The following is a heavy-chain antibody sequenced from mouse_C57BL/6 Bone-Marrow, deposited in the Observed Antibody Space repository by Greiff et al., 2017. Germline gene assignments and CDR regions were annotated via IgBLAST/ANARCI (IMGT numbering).Heavy chain of an antibody. V-gene: IGHV1-5*01. D-gene: IGHD1-1*01. Sequence: EVHLVESGTVLARPGASVKMSCKTSGYTFTSYWMYWVKQRPGQGLEWIGAIYPGNSDTSYNQKFKGKAKLTAVTSASTAYMELSSLTNEDSAVYYCTLSYGGSSPYWYFDVWGTGTTVTVSS. J-gene: IGHJ1*03. CDR3: TLSYGGSSPYWYFDV. CDR2: IYPGNSDT. CDR1: GYTFTSYW.